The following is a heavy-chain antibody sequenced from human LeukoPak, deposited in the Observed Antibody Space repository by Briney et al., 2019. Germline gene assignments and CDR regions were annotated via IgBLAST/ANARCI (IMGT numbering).Heavy chain of an antibody. J-gene: IGHJ6*02. D-gene: IGHD2-2*02. Sequence: GESLRLSCEASGFTFSSYAMSWVRQAPGKGLEWVSGFSGSGGSTYYADSVKGRFTISRDNSKNTLYLQMNSLRADDTAVYYCAKVHCSSTSCYMGGYYYGMDVWGQGTTVTVSS. CDR1: GFTFSSYA. CDR2: FSGSGGST. V-gene: IGHV3-23*01. CDR3: AKVHCSSTSCYMGGYYYGMDV.